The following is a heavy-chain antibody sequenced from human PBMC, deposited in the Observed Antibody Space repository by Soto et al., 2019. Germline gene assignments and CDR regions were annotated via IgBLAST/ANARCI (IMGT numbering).Heavy chain of an antibody. Sequence: GGSLRLSCAASGFTFSSYAMSWVRQAPGKGLEWVSAISGSGGSTYYADSVKGRFTISRDNSKNTLYLQMNSLRAEDTAVYYCAKDRDMITFGGVPLGYWGQGTLVTVS. CDR3: AKDRDMITFGGVPLGY. J-gene: IGHJ4*02. CDR1: GFTFSSYA. CDR2: ISGSGGST. D-gene: IGHD3-16*01. V-gene: IGHV3-23*01.